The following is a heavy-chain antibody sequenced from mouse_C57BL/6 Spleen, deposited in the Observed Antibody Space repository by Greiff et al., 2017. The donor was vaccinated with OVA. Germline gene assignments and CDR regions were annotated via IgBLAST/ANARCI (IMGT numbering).Heavy chain of an antibody. CDR3: ARSLTHAMDY. Sequence: VQLQQPGAELVKPGASVKLSCTASGYTFTSYWMHWVKQRPGRGLEWIGRIDPNSGGTKYNAKFKSKATLTVDTPSSPAYLQLSSLTSAVSAVYSCARSLTHAMDYWGPGTSVTVSS. CDR1: GYTFTSYW. V-gene: IGHV1-72*01. J-gene: IGHJ4*01. CDR2: IDPNSGGT. D-gene: IGHD2-12*01.